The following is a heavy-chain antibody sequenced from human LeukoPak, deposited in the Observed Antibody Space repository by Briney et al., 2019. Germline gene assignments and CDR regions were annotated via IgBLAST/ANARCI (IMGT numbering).Heavy chain of an antibody. J-gene: IGHJ4*02. CDR2: MFSGGET. V-gene: IGHV3-66*02. Sequence: GGSLRLSCAGSGFNVSRNYMSWVRQAPGKGLEWVSLMFSGGETFYADSVKGRLTISRDTSKNTVFLQMNSLREEDTAVYFCASRVPLDYWGQGTLVTVSS. CDR1: GFNVSRNY. CDR3: ASRVPLDY. D-gene: IGHD2-2*01.